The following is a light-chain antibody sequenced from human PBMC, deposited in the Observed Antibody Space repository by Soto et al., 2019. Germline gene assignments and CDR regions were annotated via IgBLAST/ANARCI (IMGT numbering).Light chain of an antibody. V-gene: IGKV1-5*01. CDR2: DAS. J-gene: IGKJ2*01. CDR1: QAISTC. CDR3: QQYTNTNHPWL. Sequence: DIEVTQSTSSLSASVGDRFTITCRASQAISTCMAWYQQKPGKAPKLLVYDASTLQSGVASRFSGSGSGTEFTLIISGLQPDDSATYYCQQYTNTNHPWLFGQ.